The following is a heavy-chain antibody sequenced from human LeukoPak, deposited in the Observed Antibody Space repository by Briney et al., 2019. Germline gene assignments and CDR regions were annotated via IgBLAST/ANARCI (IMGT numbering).Heavy chain of an antibody. CDR3: ARPLLEDVPHYAFDV. V-gene: IGHV5-51*01. D-gene: IGHD1-1*01. J-gene: IGHJ3*01. CDR1: GYSFTSYW. CDR2: IYPGDSDT. Sequence: GESLKISCKGSGYSFTSYWIGWVRQMPGKGLEWMGIIYPGDSDTRYSPSFQGQVTISADKSLSTACLQWSSVKASDTAMYSCARPLLEDVPHYAFDVCGQGTTVTVSS.